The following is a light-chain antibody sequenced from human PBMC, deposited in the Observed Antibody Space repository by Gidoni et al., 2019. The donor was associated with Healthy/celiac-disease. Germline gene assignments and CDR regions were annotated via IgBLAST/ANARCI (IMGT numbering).Light chain of an antibody. V-gene: IGKV3-11*01. J-gene: IGKJ2*01. CDR2: DAS. Sequence: EIVLTLSPATLSLSPGERATLSCRASQSVSSYLAWYQQKPGQAPRLLIYDASNRATGIPARLSGSGSGTDFTLTISSLEPEDFAVYYCQQRSNWPMYTFGQGTKLEIK. CDR3: QQRSNWPMYT. CDR1: QSVSSY.